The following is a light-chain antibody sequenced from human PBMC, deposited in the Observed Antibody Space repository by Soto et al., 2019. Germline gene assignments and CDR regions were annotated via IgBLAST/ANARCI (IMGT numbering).Light chain of an antibody. J-gene: IGKJ1*01. CDR3: QQYNSYPWT. CDR2: DAS. Sequence: VGDRVTITCRASQTIFNWLAWYQRKPGRAPNLLIYDASSLQSGVPSTFSGSGSGTEFTLTISSLQPGDFATYYCQQYNSYPWTFGQGTKVDIK. CDR1: QTIFNW. V-gene: IGKV1-5*01.